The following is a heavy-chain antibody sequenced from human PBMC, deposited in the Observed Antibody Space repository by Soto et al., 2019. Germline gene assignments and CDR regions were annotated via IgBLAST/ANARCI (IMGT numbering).Heavy chain of an antibody. J-gene: IGHJ5*02. CDR3: ARGHSSTRSWFDP. D-gene: IGHD6-13*01. CDR1: GFTFSSYS. V-gene: IGHV3-21*01. Sequence: GGSLRLSCAASGFTFSSYSMNWVRQAPGKGLEWVSSISSSSSYIYYADSVKGRFTISRDNAKNSLYLQMNSLRAEDTAVYYCARGHSSTRSWFDPWGQGXLVTVYS. CDR2: ISSSSSYI.